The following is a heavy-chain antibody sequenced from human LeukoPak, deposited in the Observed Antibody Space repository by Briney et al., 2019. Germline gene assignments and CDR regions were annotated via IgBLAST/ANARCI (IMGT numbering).Heavy chain of an antibody. CDR3: ARFFKQFDSGLDY. Sequence: PGGSLRLSCDTSGFTFSNYGIHWVRQALGKGLEWVAVVSKDGSDKYYAGSVKGRFTISRDNSRNTVYLQMNSLRPEDTAVYYCARFFKQFDSGLDYWGQGTLVTVSS. D-gene: IGHD6-6*01. J-gene: IGHJ4*02. CDR1: GFTFSNYG. CDR2: VSKDGSDK. V-gene: IGHV3-30*04.